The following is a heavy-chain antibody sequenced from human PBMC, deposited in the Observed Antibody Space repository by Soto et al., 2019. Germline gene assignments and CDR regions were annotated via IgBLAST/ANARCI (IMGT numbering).Heavy chain of an antibody. CDR3: ATHPGWSGSGAFDY. V-gene: IGHV1-69*06. J-gene: IGHJ4*02. Sequence: SVEVLCKASGGAFRSYAISWLRQAPGQGLEWMGGIIPIFGTANYAQKFQGRVTITADKSTSTAYMELSSLRSEDTAVYYCATHPGWSGSGAFDYWGQGTLVTVSS. CDR1: GGAFRSYA. CDR2: IIPIFGTA. D-gene: IGHD3-3*01.